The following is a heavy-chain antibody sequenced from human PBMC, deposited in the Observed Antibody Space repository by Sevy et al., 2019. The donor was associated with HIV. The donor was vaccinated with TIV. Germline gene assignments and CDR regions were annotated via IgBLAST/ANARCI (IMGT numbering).Heavy chain of an antibody. CDR3: XXXXXXXLRYAQIDS. CDR1: GFTFADYA. V-gene: IGHV3-9*01. CDR2: INWNGATI. Sequence: GGSLRLSCAVSGFTFADYAMHWVRQAPGKGLEWVSGINWNGATIAYADSVKGRFTISRDSANNSLFLQMNSLKAEDXXXYXXXXXXXXXLRYAQIDSWGQGTLVTVSS. D-gene: IGHD3-9*01. J-gene: IGHJ4*02.